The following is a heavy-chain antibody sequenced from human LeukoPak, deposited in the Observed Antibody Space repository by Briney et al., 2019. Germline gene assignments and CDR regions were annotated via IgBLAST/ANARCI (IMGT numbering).Heavy chain of an antibody. D-gene: IGHD3-9*01. CDR1: GFTFSSYS. Sequence: GGSLRLSCAASGFTFSSYSMNWVRQAPGKGLEWVANIKQDGSEKYYVDSVKGRFTISRDNAKNSLYLQMNSLRAEDTAVYYCARDYDILTGYCRMDVWGQGTTVTVSS. J-gene: IGHJ6*02. V-gene: IGHV3-7*01. CDR3: ARDYDILTGYCRMDV. CDR2: IKQDGSEK.